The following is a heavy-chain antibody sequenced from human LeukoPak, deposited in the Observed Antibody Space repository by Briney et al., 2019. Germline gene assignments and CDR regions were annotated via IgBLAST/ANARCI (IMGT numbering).Heavy chain of an antibody. D-gene: IGHD3-9*01. CDR3: ARDLADYDILTGQTTSGYYGMDV. Sequence: PSQTLSLTCTVSGGSFSSGGYYWSWIRQPPGKGLEWIGEINHSGSTNQNPSLKSRVTISVDTSKNQFSLKLSSVTAADTAVYYCARDLADYDILTGQTTSGYYGMDVWGQGTTVTVSS. CDR2: INHSGST. V-gene: IGHV4-34*01. J-gene: IGHJ6*02. CDR1: GGSFSSGGYY.